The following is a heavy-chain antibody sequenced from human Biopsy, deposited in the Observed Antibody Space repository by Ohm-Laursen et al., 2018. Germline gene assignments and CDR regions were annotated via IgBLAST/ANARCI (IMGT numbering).Heavy chain of an antibody. CDR3: ARLYRLDDYWNDDPPDAFDV. CDR1: GGSLSSYY. J-gene: IGHJ3*01. CDR2: VSDRGGT. V-gene: IGHV4-59*07. D-gene: IGHD3-3*01. Sequence: SDTLSLTCPVSGGSLSSYYWSWIRQPPGKGLEWIGYVSDRGGTNYNPSLRGRVSISVDTSNRQFSLRLTSVTAADTAVFFCARLYRLDDYWNDDPPDAFDVWGQGTMVTVPS.